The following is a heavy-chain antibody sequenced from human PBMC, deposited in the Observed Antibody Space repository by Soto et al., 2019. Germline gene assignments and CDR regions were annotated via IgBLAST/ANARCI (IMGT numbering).Heavy chain of an antibody. Sequence: QVQLVQSGAEVKKPGSSVKVSCKASGGTFSSYTISWVRQAPGQGLEWMGRIIPILGIANYAQKFQGRVTITADKSTSTAYMELRSLRSEDTAVYYCARDRRFDSSGWFDPWGQGTLVTVSS. D-gene: IGHD6-19*01. CDR3: ARDRRFDSSGWFDP. CDR2: IIPILGIA. J-gene: IGHJ5*02. V-gene: IGHV1-69*08. CDR1: GGTFSSYT.